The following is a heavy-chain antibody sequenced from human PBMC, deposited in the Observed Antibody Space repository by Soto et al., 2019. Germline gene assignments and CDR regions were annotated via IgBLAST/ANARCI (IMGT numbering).Heavy chain of an antibody. J-gene: IGHJ4*02. CDR2: VYYSGST. Sequence: SLTCTVSGDFSSSYYWSWIRQSPERGLEWIGYVYYSGSTNYNPSLKSRVTISVDTTQKQISLKMRSVAAADTAVYFCARGKSGYYPYFDNWGQGTLVTVSS. CDR3: ARGKSGYYPYFDN. D-gene: IGHD3-22*01. CDR1: GDFSSSYY. V-gene: IGHV4-59*01.